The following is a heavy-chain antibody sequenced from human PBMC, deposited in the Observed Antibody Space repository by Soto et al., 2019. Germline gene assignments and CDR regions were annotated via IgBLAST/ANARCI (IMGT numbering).Heavy chain of an antibody. Sequence: QVQLVQSGAEVKKPGSSVKVSCKASGGTFSSYAISWVRQAPGQGLEWMGGIIPIFGTANYAQKFQGRVTITADESTSTAYMELSSLRSEDTAVYYCARDLNCISTRCYAPYYGMDVWGQGTTVTVSS. CDR2: IIPIFGTA. CDR1: GGTFSSYA. V-gene: IGHV1-69*12. CDR3: ARDLNCISTRCYAPYYGMDV. J-gene: IGHJ6*02. D-gene: IGHD2-2*01.